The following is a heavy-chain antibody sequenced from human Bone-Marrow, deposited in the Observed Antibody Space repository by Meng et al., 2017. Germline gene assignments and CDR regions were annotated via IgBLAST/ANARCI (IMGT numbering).Heavy chain of an antibody. CDR1: GFTFSSNA. Sequence: VRLVEAGGGVVQPGGSLRTSCAASGFTFSSNAMHWVRQAPGKGLEWVAVISYDGNNKYYADSVKGRFTISRDNSKTTLYLQMNSLRAEDTAVYYCASQGRGYSYGRPDYWGQGTLVTVSS. CDR3: ASQGRGYSYGRPDY. D-gene: IGHD5-18*01. J-gene: IGHJ4*02. CDR2: ISYDGNNK. V-gene: IGHV3-30*01.